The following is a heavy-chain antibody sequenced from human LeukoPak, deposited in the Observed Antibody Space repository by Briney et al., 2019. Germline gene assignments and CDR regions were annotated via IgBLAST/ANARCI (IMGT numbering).Heavy chain of an antibody. Sequence: GGSLRLSCAASGFTFSNYGMNWVRQAPGKGRFWVSAITGGGDSTFYSDSVKDRFAISRDNSKNTLFLQMNSLRAEDTALYYCAKVISSGYYYDSWGQGTLVTVSA. CDR3: AKVISSGYYYDS. J-gene: IGHJ4*02. CDR2: ITGGGDST. CDR1: GFTFSNYG. V-gene: IGHV3-23*01. D-gene: IGHD3-22*01.